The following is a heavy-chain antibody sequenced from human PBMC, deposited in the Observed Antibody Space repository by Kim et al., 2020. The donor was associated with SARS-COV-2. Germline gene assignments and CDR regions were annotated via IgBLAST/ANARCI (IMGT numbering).Heavy chain of an antibody. D-gene: IGHD2-2*01. Sequence: SVKVSCKASGFTFTSSAVQWVRQARGQRLEWIGWIVVGSGNTNYAQKFQERVTITRDMSTSTAYMELSSLRSEDTAVYYCAAIVVVKEEPFDPWGQGTLVTVSS. CDR2: IVVGSGNT. CDR3: AAIVVVKEEPFDP. V-gene: IGHV1-58*01. J-gene: IGHJ5*02. CDR1: GFTFTSSA.